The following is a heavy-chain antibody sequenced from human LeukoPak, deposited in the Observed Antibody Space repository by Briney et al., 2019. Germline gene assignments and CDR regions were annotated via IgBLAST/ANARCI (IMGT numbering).Heavy chain of an antibody. CDR2: ISAYNGNT. CDR1: GDTFTSYG. D-gene: IGHD2-2*01. Sequence: ASVKVSCKASGDTFTSYGISWVRQAPGQGLEWMGWISAYNGNTNYAQKFQGRVTMTTDTSTSTAYMELRSLRSDDTAVYYCARDRTEGYCNSNSCSHFDYWGQGTLVTVSS. CDR3: ARDRTEGYCNSNSCSHFDY. J-gene: IGHJ4*02. V-gene: IGHV1-18*01.